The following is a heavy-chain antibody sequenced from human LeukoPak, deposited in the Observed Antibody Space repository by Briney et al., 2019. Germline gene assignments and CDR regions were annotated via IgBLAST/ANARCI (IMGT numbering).Heavy chain of an antibody. CDR1: GGSISSGGYY. J-gene: IGHJ4*02. V-gene: IGHV4-31*03. CDR2: IYYGGST. Sequence: SQTLSLTCTVSGGSISSGGYYWSWIRQHPGKGLEWIGYIYYGGSTYYNPSLKSRVTISVDTSKNQFSLKLSSVTAADTAVYYCARGDGSGSQGFDYWGQGTLVTVSS. CDR3: ARGDGSGSQGFDY. D-gene: IGHD3-10*01.